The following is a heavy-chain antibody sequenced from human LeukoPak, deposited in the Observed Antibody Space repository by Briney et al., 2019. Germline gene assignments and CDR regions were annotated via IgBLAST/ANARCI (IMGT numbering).Heavy chain of an antibody. CDR3: ARGRGYSGYETNWYFDL. CDR1: GYTFTDYY. D-gene: IGHD5-12*01. Sequence: GASVKVSCKASGYTFTDYYMHWVRQAPGQGLEWMGWINPNSGGTNYAQKFQGRVTMTRDTSISTAYMELSRLRSDATAVYYCARGRGYSGYETNWYFDLWGRGTLATVSS. J-gene: IGHJ2*01. CDR2: INPNSGGT. V-gene: IGHV1-2*02.